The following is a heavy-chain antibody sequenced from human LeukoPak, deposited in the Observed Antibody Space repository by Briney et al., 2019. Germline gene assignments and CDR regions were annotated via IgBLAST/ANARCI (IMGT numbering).Heavy chain of an antibody. V-gene: IGHV4-59*01. CDR2: ISYSGNT. CDR3: ARATKYIVVVPAATRGAFDI. Sequence: PSETLSLTCTISGDSMSSYYWSWIRQPPGKGLEWIGYISYSGNTDYNPSLKSRVTISVDTSKNQFSLKLSSVTAADTAVYYCARATKYIVVVPAATRGAFDIWGQGTMVTVSS. D-gene: IGHD2-2*01. J-gene: IGHJ3*02. CDR1: GDSMSSYY.